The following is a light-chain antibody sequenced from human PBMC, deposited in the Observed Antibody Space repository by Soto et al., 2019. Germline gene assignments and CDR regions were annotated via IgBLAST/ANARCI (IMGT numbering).Light chain of an antibody. CDR3: QQYNSYSGT. J-gene: IGKJ1*01. V-gene: IGKV1-33*01. CDR2: DAS. CDR1: QDIGNY. Sequence: DIQMTQSPSSLSASIGDSVTITCQASQDIGNYLNWFQQKPGKAPKLLIYDASNLEAGVPSRFSGSGSGTEFTLTISSLQPDDFATYYCQQYNSYSGTFGQGTKVEIK.